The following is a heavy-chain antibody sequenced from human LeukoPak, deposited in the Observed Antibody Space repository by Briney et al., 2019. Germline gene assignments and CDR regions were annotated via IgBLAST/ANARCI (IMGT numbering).Heavy chain of an antibody. CDR1: GYTFTSYG. Sequence: ASVKVSCKASGYTFTSYGICWVRQAPGQGLEWMGWISAYNGNTNYAQKLQGRVTMTTDTSTSTAYMELRSLRSDDTAVYYCAREVYDSSGYYPNDAFDIWGQGTMVTVSS. CDR3: AREVYDSSGYYPNDAFDI. D-gene: IGHD3-22*01. J-gene: IGHJ3*02. CDR2: ISAYNGNT. V-gene: IGHV1-18*01.